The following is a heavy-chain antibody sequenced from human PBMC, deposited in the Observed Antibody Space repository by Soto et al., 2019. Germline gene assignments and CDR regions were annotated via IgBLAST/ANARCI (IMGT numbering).Heavy chain of an antibody. V-gene: IGHV4-59*01. CDR1: GGSISSYY. Sequence: SETLSLTCTVSGGSISSYYWSWIRQPPGKGLEWIGYIYYSGITNYNPSLKSRVTISVDTSKNQFSLKLGSVTAADTAVYYCARDHYDSSGYYPNWFDPWGQGTLLTV. J-gene: IGHJ5*02. CDR3: ARDHYDSSGYYPNWFDP. D-gene: IGHD3-22*01. CDR2: IYYSGIT.